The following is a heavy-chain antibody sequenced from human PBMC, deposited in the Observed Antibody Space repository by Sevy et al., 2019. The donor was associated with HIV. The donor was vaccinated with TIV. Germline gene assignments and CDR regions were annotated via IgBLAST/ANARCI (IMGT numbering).Heavy chain of an antibody. V-gene: IGHV4-39*01. J-gene: IGHJ6*02. CDR1: GGSISSSSYY. CDR2: IYYSGST. D-gene: IGHD6-19*01. Sequence: SETLSLTCTVSGGSISSSSYYWGWIRQPPGKGLEWIGSIYYSGSTYYNPSLKSRVTISVDTSKNQFSLKLSSVTAAATAVYYCARLVENSSGWYRYYYYYGMDVWGQGTTVTVSS. CDR3: ARLVENSSGWYRYYYYYGMDV.